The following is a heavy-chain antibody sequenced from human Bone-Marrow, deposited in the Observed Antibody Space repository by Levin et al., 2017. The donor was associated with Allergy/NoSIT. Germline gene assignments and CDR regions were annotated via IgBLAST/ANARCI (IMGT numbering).Heavy chain of an antibody. CDR2: IIPIFGTA. CDR1: GGTFSSYA. Sequence: SVKVSCKASGGTFSSYAISWVRQAPGQGLEWMGGIIPIFGTANYAQKFQGRVTITADESTSTAYMELSSLRSEDTAVYYCARDLSGWGPQAVCGYYDGMDVWGQGTTVTVSS. D-gene: IGHD6-19*01. CDR3: ARDLSGWGPQAVCGYYDGMDV. J-gene: IGHJ6*02. V-gene: IGHV1-69*13.